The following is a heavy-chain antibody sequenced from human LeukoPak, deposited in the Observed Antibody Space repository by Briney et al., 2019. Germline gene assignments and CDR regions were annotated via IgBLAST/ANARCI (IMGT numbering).Heavy chain of an antibody. CDR3: ARCPSRDFRFDY. CDR1: GYTFTSYY. V-gene: IGHV1-46*01. J-gene: IGHJ4*02. Sequence: ASVKVSCKASGYTFTSYYMHWVRQAPGQGLEWMGIINPSGGSTSYAQKFQGRVTMTRDMSTSTVYMELSSLRSEDTAVYYCARCPSRDFRFDYWGQGTLVTVSS. CDR2: INPSGGST. D-gene: IGHD3-9*01.